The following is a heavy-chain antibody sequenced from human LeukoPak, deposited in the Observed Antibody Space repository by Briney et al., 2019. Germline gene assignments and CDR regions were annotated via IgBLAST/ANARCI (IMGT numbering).Heavy chain of an antibody. Sequence: GGSLRLSCAASGFTFSSYAMHWVRQAPGKGLEWVAVISYDGSNKYYADSVKGRFTISRDNSKNTLYLQMNSLRAEDTAVYYCARDQGAARVFDYWGQGTLVTVSS. CDR3: ARDQGAARVFDY. D-gene: IGHD6-6*01. CDR2: ISYDGSNK. J-gene: IGHJ4*02. V-gene: IGHV3-30-3*01. CDR1: GFTFSSYA.